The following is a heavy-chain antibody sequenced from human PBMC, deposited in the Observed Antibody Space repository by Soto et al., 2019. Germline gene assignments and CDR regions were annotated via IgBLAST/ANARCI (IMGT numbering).Heavy chain of an antibody. CDR3: ARRDYYGSGSYNYYYYMDV. D-gene: IGHD3-10*01. CDR2: IYYSGST. Sequence: SETLSLTCTVSGGSISSYYWSWIRQPPGKGLEWIGYIYYSGSTNYNPSLKSRVTISVDTSKNQFSLKLSSVTAADTAVYYCARRDYYGSGSYNYYYYMDVWGKGTTVTVSS. J-gene: IGHJ6*03. CDR1: GGSISSYY. V-gene: IGHV4-59*08.